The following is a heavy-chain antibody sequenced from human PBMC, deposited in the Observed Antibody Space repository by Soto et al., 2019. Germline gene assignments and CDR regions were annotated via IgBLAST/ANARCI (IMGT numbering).Heavy chain of an antibody. D-gene: IGHD4-17*01. CDR2: ISSSSSYT. CDR3: AREETTVTTLYYYYGMDV. CDR1: GFTFSYYY. V-gene: IGHV3-11*06. Sequence: GGSLRLSCAASGFTFSYYYMSWIRQAPGKGLEWVSYISSSSSYTNYADSVKGRFTISRDNAKNSLYLQMNSLRAEDTAVYCCAREETTVTTLYYYYGMDVWGQGTTVTVSS. J-gene: IGHJ6*02.